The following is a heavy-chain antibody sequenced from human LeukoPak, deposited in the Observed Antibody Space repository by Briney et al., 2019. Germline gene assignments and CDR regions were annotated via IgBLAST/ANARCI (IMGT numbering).Heavy chain of an antibody. J-gene: IGHJ4*02. CDR2: ISSSSSYI. V-gene: IGHV3-21*01. CDR1: GFTFSSYS. Sequence: GGSLRLSCAASGFTFSSYSMNWVRRAPGKGLEWVSSISSSSSYIYYADSVKGRFTISRDNAKNSLYLQMNSLRAEDTAVYYCARAESSGWTPFDYWGQGTLVTVSS. D-gene: IGHD6-19*01. CDR3: ARAESSGWTPFDY.